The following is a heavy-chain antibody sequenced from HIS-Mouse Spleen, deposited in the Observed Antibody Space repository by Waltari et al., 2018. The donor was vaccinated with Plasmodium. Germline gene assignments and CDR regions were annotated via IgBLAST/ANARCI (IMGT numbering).Heavy chain of an antibody. CDR3: ASSWYWYFDL. Sequence: QVQLQQWAAGLLKPSETLSLTCAGSGGSFIGYYWSWIRHPPGKGLEWIGEINHSGSTNYNPSLKSRVTISVDTSKNQFSLKLSSVTAADTAVYYCASSWYWYFDLWGRGTLVTVSS. V-gene: IGHV4-34*01. D-gene: IGHD6-13*01. CDR2: INHSGST. J-gene: IGHJ2*01. CDR1: GGSFIGYY.